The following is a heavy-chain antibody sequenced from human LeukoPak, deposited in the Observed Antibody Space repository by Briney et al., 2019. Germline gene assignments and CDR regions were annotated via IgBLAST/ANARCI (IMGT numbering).Heavy chain of an antibody. CDR3: ARDLTEGKNDAFDI. V-gene: IGHV4-31*03. CDR2: IYYSGST. Sequence: SETLSLTCTVSGGSISSGGYYWSWIRQHPGKGLEWIGYIYYSGSTYYNPSLKSRVTISVDTSKNQSSLKLSSVTAADTAVYYCARDLTEGKNDAFDIWGQGTMVTVSS. CDR1: GGSISSGGYY. J-gene: IGHJ3*02.